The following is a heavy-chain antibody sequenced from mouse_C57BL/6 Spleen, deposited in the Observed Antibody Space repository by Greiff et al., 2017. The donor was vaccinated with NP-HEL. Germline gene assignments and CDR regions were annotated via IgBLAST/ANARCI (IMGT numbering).Heavy chain of an antibody. Sequence: DVKLVESGGGLVKPGGSLKLSCAASGFTFSSYAMSWVRQTPEKRLEWVATISDGGSYTYYPDNVKGRFTISRDNAKNNLYLQMSHLKSEDTAMYYCARDRDSNYPYYFDYWGQGTTLTVSS. V-gene: IGHV5-4*01. CDR1: GFTFSSYA. CDR3: ARDRDSNYPYYFDY. J-gene: IGHJ2*01. CDR2: ISDGGSYT. D-gene: IGHD2-5*01.